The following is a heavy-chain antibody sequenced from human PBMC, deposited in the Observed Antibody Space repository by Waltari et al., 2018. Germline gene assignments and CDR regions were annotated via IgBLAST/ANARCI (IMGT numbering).Heavy chain of an antibody. CDR3: TRGNGWNFY. D-gene: IGHD1-7*01. Sequence: QVQLKESGPGLVKPSETLSLTCTVSGGSISGYYWSWVRQSPGKGLEWIGYIHYSGATNYNPSLQSRVTISVDTSKNQVSLNLNSVSGADTAIYYCTRGNGWNFYWGQGTLVTVSS. CDR1: GGSISGYY. V-gene: IGHV4-59*01. CDR2: IHYSGAT. J-gene: IGHJ4*02.